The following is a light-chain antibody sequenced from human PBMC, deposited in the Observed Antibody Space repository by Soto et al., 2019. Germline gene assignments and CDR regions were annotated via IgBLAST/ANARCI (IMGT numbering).Light chain of an antibody. CDR1: SRDVGGYNY. Sequence: QSALTQPASVSGSPGQSITISCTGTSRDVGGYNYVSWHQQHPGKAPKLMIFEVSYRPSGVSDRFSGSKSGNTASLTISGLQADDEADYYCSSNTRSSLYVFGTGTKLTVL. CDR3: SSNTRSSLYV. CDR2: EVS. V-gene: IGLV2-14*01. J-gene: IGLJ1*01.